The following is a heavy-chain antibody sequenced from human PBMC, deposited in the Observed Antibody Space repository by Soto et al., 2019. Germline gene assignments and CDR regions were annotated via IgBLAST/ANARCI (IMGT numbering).Heavy chain of an antibody. CDR3: AKENTFADY. J-gene: IGHJ4*02. CDR1: GFTLSSHG. D-gene: IGHD2-2*02. CDR2: LSHDGSNK. V-gene: IGHV3-30*18. Sequence: VPLVESGGGVVQPGRSLRLSCAASGFTLSSHGMHWVRQAPGKGLEWVAVLSHDGSNKFYAVSVEGRFTSSRDDSKNTLYLQMNSLRAEDTAMYYCAKENTFADYWGQGTVVTVSP.